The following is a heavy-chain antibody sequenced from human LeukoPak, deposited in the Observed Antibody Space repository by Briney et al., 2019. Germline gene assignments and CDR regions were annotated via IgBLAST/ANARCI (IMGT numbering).Heavy chain of an antibody. D-gene: IGHD6-13*01. CDR2: IKQDGSEK. J-gene: IGHJ3*02. CDR3: ARELQQPFQGAFDI. CDR1: GFTFSSYW. Sequence: GGSLRLSCAASGFTFSSYWMSWVRQAPGKGLEWVANIKQDGSEKYYVDSVKGRFTISRDNAKNSLYLQMNSLRAEDTAVYYCARELQQPFQGAFDIWGQGTMVTVSS. V-gene: IGHV3-7*01.